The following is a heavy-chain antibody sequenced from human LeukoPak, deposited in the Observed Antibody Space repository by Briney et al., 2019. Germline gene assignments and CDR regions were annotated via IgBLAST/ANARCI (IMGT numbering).Heavy chain of an antibody. CDR2: IKQDGSEI. D-gene: IGHD3-10*02. CDR1: GFTFSNFW. CDR3: AELGITMIGGV. Sequence: PGGSLRPSCAASGFTFSNFWMSWVRQAPGKGLEWVANIKQDGSEIYYVDSVKGRFTISRDNAKNSLYLQMNSLRAEDTAVYYCAELGITMIGGVWGKGTTVTISS. V-gene: IGHV3-7*01. J-gene: IGHJ6*04.